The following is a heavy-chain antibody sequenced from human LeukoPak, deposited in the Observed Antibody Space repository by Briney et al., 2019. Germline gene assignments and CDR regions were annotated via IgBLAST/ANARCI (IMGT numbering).Heavy chain of an antibody. CDR2: IRYDGSNN. CDR3: AKDRGCGVNWFDH. Sequence: GGSLRLSCAASGFTFSSYGMHWVRQAPGKGLEWVAFIRYDGSNNYYADSVRGRFTISRDKSKNTLYLQMNSMRAEDTAVYFCAKDRGCGVNWFDHWGQGTLVTVSS. J-gene: IGHJ5*02. D-gene: IGHD2-21*01. CDR1: GFTFSSYG. V-gene: IGHV3-30*02.